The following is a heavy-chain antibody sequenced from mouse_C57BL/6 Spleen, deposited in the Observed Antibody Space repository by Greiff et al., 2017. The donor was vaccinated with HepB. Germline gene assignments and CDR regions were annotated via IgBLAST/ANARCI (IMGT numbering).Heavy chain of an antibody. J-gene: IGHJ1*03. CDR1: GFTFSDYG. D-gene: IGHD1-1*01. CDR2: ISSGSSTI. CDR3: AIFNGSSYWYFDV. Sequence: EVMLVESGGGLVKPGGSLKLSCAASGFTFSDYGMHWVRQAPEKGLEWVAYISSGSSTIYYADTVKGRFTISRDNAKNTLFLQMTSLRSEDTAMYYCAIFNGSSYWYFDVWGTGTTVTVSS. V-gene: IGHV5-17*01.